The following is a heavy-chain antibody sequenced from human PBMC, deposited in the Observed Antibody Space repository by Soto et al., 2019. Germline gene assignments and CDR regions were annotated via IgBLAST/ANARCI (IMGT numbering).Heavy chain of an antibody. Sequence: SETLSLTCTVSGGSISSGGYYWSWIRQHPGKGLEWIGYIYYSGSTYYNYYNPSLKSRVTISVDTSKNQFSLKLSSVTAADTAVYYCARKSGDIYFFNYWGQGTLVTVSS. D-gene: IGHD1-26*01. V-gene: IGHV4-31*03. CDR3: ARKSGDIYFFNY. CDR1: GGSISSGGYY. CDR2: IYYSGSTYYN. J-gene: IGHJ4*02.